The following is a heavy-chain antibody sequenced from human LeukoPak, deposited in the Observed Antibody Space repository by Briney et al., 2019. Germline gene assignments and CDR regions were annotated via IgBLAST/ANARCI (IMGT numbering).Heavy chain of an antibody. V-gene: IGHV3-23*01. Sequence: GGSLRLSCAASGFTFISYGMSWVRQAPGKGLEWVSGISGSGGSTYYADSVKGRFTISRDNSKNTLYLQMNSLRAEDTAVYYCANTRFGYWGQGTLVTVSS. D-gene: IGHD2-15*01. J-gene: IGHJ4*02. CDR2: ISGSGGST. CDR1: GFTFISYG. CDR3: ANTRFGY.